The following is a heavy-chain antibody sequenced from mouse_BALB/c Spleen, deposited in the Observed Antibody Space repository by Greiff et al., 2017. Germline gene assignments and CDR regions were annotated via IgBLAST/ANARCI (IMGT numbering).Heavy chain of an antibody. CDR2: ISTYYGNT. CDR1: GYTFTDYA. Sequence: QVHVKQSGPELVRPGVSVKISCKGSGYTFTDYAMHWVKQSHAKSLEWIGVISTYYGNTNYNQKFKGKATMTVDKSSSTAYMELARLTSEDSAIYYCARSLYYRYEFAYWGQGTLVTVSA. D-gene: IGHD2-14*01. CDR3: ARSLYYRYEFAY. V-gene: IGHV1-67*01. J-gene: IGHJ3*01.